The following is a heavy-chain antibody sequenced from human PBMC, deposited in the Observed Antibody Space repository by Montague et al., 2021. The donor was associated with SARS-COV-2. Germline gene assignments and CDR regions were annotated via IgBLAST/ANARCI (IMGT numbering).Heavy chain of an antibody. CDR2: VSYRGST. D-gene: IGHD3-10*01. Sequence: SETLSLTCSVSGGSMSSYHWVWIRQPPGKGLEWIGYVSYRGSTNXNLSLKSRVTISLDTSKNRFSLRVTSVTAADTAVYYCARGARYYYDQWGQGILVTVSS. CDR3: ARGARYYYDQ. V-gene: IGHV4-59*01. CDR1: GGSMSSYH. J-gene: IGHJ4*02.